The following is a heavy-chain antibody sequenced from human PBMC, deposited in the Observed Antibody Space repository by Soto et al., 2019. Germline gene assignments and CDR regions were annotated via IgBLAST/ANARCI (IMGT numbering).Heavy chain of an antibody. Sequence: ASVKVSCKASGYTFTNNGVSWVRQATGQGLEWMGWMNPGSGDTGYAQRFQGRVTMTRDISIATAYMELNSLTSEDTAIYYCARMESLGSLNWFDPWGQGTLVTVS. J-gene: IGHJ5*02. CDR1: GYTFTNNG. CDR2: MNPGSGDT. V-gene: IGHV1-8*02. D-gene: IGHD3-10*01. CDR3: ARMESLGSLNWFDP.